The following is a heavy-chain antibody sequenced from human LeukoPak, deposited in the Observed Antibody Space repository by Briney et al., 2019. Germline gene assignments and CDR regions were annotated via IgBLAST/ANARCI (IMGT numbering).Heavy chain of an antibody. CDR2: INPSGGST. V-gene: IGHV1-46*01. CDR3: TSGTVQRY. CDR1: GYTFTSYY. Sequence: GASVKVSCKXSGYTFTSYYMHWVRQAPGQGLEWMGLINPSGGSTTYAQKFQGRVTMTRDTSTSTVYMELSSLRPEDTAMYYCTSGTVQRYWGQGTLVTVSS. J-gene: IGHJ4*02. D-gene: IGHD2-8*02.